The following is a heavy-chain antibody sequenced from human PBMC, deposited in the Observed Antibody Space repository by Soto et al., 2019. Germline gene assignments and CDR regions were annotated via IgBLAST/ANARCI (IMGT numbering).Heavy chain of an antibody. CDR2: IVVGSGNT. CDR1: GFTFTSSA. D-gene: IGHD7-27*01. Sequence: GASVKVSCKASGFTFTSSAVQWVRQARGQRLEWIGWIVVGSGNTNYAQKFQERVTITRDMSTSTAYMELSSLRSEDTAVYYCAADNIPGDPKSNWFDPWGQGTLVTVSS. CDR3: AADNIPGDPKSNWFDP. V-gene: IGHV1-58*01. J-gene: IGHJ5*02.